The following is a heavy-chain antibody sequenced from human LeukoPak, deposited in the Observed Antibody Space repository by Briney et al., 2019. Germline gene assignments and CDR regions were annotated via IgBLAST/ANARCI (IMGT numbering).Heavy chain of an antibody. V-gene: IGHV3-30*02. CDR1: GFTFSYYA. J-gene: IGHJ5*02. D-gene: IGHD6-19*01. Sequence: PGGSLRLSCAASGFTFSYYAIHWVRQAPGKGLEWVAFIRYDGTNKNYADSVKGRFTISRDNSKNTLYLQMNSLRAEDTAVYYCAKYSSGWYNWFDPWGQGTLVTVSS. CDR2: IRYDGTNK. CDR3: AKYSSGWYNWFDP.